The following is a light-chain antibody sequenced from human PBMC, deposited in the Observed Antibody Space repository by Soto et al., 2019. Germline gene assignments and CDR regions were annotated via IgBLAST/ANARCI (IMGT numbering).Light chain of an antibody. CDR2: EVS. CDR1: SSDVGGYNS. J-gene: IGLJ2*01. CDR3: SSYAGSQNLV. Sequence: QLVLTQPPSASGSPGQSVTISCTGTSSDVGGYNSVSWYQQHPGKAPKLVIYEVSKRPSGVPDRFSDSKSDNTASLTVSGLQSEDEADYYCSSYAGSQNLVVCGGTKLTVL. V-gene: IGLV2-8*01.